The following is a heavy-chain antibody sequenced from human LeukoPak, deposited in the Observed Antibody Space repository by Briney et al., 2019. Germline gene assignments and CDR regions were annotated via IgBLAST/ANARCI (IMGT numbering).Heavy chain of an antibody. Sequence: PSETLSLTCAVCGGSFSGYYWSWIRQPPGKGLEWIGEINHSGSTNYNPSLKSRVTISVDKSKNQFSLKLSSVTAADTAVYYCARVKYYGSGSYYNFDYWGQGTLVTVSS. CDR1: GGSFSGYY. CDR2: INHSGST. V-gene: IGHV4-34*01. D-gene: IGHD3-10*01. CDR3: ARVKYYGSGSYYNFDY. J-gene: IGHJ4*02.